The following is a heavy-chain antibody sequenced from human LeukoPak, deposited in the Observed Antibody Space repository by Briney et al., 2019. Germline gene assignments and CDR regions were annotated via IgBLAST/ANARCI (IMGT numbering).Heavy chain of an antibody. CDR3: ARGITIFGVADYYMDV. Sequence: GGSLRLSCAASGFTFSDDYISWIRQAPGKGLGWVAYISSSGSTIYYADSVKGRFTISRDNAKNSLYLQMNSLRAEDTAVYYCARGITIFGVADYYMDVWGKGTTVTVSS. CDR1: GFTFSDDY. CDR2: ISSSGSTI. D-gene: IGHD3-3*01. J-gene: IGHJ6*03. V-gene: IGHV3-11*01.